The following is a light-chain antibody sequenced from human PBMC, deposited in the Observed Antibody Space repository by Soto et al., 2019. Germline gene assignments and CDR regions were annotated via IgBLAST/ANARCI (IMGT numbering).Light chain of an antibody. CDR1: QSVSRY. V-gene: IGKV3-11*01. J-gene: IGKJ4*01. Sequence: EIVLTQSPATLSLSPGERATLSCRASQSVSRYLAWYQQKPGQAPRLLIYDASNRATGIPARFSGSGSGTDFTLTIISLEPADFAVYYCQQRSDWPSTFGGGTKVQIK. CDR2: DAS. CDR3: QQRSDWPST.